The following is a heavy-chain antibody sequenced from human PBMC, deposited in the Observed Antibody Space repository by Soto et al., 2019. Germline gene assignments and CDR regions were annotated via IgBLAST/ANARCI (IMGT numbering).Heavy chain of an antibody. Sequence: VHLVESGGGVVQPGRSLRLSCATSGFTFSSYVMHWVRQAPGKGLEWVAAIWSDGSNKYYADSVKGRFTISRDNCKNTLYLQMNNLRAEDTAVYNCARGSGSYHFDYWGQGTLVTVSS. CDR2: IWSDGSNK. CDR1: GFTFSSYV. V-gene: IGHV3-33*01. D-gene: IGHD1-26*01. CDR3: ARGSGSYHFDY. J-gene: IGHJ4*02.